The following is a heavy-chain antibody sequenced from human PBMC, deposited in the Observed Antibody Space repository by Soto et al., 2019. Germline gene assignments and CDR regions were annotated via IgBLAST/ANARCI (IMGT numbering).Heavy chain of an antibody. J-gene: IGHJ4*02. CDR1: GGSISSYY. D-gene: IGHD4-17*01. Sequence: PSETLSLTCTVSGGSISSYYWSWIRQPPGKGLEWIGYIYYSGSTNYNPSLKSRVTISVDTSKNQFSLKLSSVTAADTAVYYCARGKDYGDLSYWGQGTLVTVSS. V-gene: IGHV4-59*01. CDR3: ARGKDYGDLSY. CDR2: IYYSGST.